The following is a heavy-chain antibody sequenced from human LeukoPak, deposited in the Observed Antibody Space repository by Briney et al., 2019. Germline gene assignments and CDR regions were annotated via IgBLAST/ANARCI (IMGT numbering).Heavy chain of an antibody. CDR1: GFSLSSYS. CDR3: ARDVSLDF. J-gene: IGHJ4*02. Sequence: GGSLRLSCAASGFSLSSYSMNWIRQAPGKGLEWVSSISTDNSYRHYADSVKGRFTISRDNPKNSLYLQMNTLRAEDTAVCYCARDVSLDFWGQGTLVTVSS. V-gene: IGHV3-21*06. CDR2: ISTDNSYR.